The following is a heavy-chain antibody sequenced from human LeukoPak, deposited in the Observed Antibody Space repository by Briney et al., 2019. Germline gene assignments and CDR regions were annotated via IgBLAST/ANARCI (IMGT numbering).Heavy chain of an antibody. CDR1: GFTFSSYA. CDR2: IKQDGSEK. V-gene: IGHV3-7*01. Sequence: GGSLRLSCAASGFTFSSYAMSWVRQAPGKGLEWVANIKQDGSEKYYVDSVKGRFTISRDNAKNSLYLQMNSLRAEDTAVYYCAREMGITMIVVVITQRAFDYWGQGTLVTVSS. CDR3: AREMGITMIVVVITQRAFDY. D-gene: IGHD3-22*01. J-gene: IGHJ4*02.